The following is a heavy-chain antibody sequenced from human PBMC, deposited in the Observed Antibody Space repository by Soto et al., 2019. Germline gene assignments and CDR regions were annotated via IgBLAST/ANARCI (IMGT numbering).Heavy chain of an antibody. Sequence: PGGSLRLSCAASGFTFSSYSMNWVRQAPGKGLEWVSSISSSSSYIYYADSVKGRFTISRDNAKNSLYLQMNSLRAEDTAVYYCARVPSDYYDSSGYLYYFDYWGQGTLVTVSS. J-gene: IGHJ4*02. CDR3: ARVPSDYYDSSGYLYYFDY. CDR1: GFTFSSYS. D-gene: IGHD3-22*01. V-gene: IGHV3-21*06. CDR2: ISSSSSYI.